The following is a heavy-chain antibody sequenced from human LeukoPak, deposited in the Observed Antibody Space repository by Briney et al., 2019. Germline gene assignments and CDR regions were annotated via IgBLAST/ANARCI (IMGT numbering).Heavy chain of an antibody. CDR1: GFTFSAYS. CDR2: ISTGSSYI. J-gene: IGHJ4*02. V-gene: IGHV3-21*01. CDR3: ARDSTPYDSSGYCYDY. Sequence: GGSLRLSCAASGFTFSAYSMNWVRQAPGKGLEWVSSISTGSSYIYYADSVKGRFTISRENAKNSLYLQMNSLRAEDTAVYYCARDSTPYDSSGYCYDYWGQGTLVTVSS. D-gene: IGHD3-22*01.